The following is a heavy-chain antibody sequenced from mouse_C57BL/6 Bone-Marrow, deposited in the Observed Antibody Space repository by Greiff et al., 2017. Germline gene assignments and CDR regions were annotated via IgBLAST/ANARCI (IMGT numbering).Heavy chain of an antibody. J-gene: IGHJ3*01. V-gene: IGHV1-61*01. CDR3: ARRRYGSLAWFAY. Sequence: QVQLQQPGAELVRPGSSVKLSCKASGYTFTSYWMDWVKQRPGQGLEWIGNIYPSDSETHYNHKFKDKATLTVDKSSSTAYMQLSSLTSEDSAVYYCARRRYGSLAWFAYWGQGTLVTVSA. D-gene: IGHD1-1*02. CDR2: IYPSDSET. CDR1: GYTFTSYW.